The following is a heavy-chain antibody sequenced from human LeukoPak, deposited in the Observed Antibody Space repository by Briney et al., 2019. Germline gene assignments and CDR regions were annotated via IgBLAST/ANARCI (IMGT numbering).Heavy chain of an antibody. J-gene: IGHJ3*02. CDR3: ARQRGRSSSWYEDDAFDI. V-gene: IGHV5-51*01. D-gene: IGHD6-13*01. CDR1: GYRFTSYW. Sequence: GESLKISCKGSGYRFTSYWIGWVRQMPGKGLEWMGIIYPGDSDTRYSPSFQGQVTISADKSISTAYLQWSSLKASDTAMYYCARQRGRSSSWYEDDAFDIWGQGTMVTVSS. CDR2: IYPGDSDT.